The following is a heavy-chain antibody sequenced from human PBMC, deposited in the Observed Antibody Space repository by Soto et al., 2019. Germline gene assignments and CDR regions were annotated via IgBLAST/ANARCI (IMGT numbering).Heavy chain of an antibody. D-gene: IGHD2-21*02. CDR3: ASVTGDY. J-gene: IGHJ4*02. V-gene: IGHV3-21*01. Sequence: EVQLVESGGGLVKPGGSLRLSCAASGFTFSSYSMNWVRQAPGKGLEWVSYISSSSSYIYYADSVKGRFTISRDNAKXXLYLXMNXXXXXXTAVYYCASVTGDYWGQGTLVTV. CDR1: GFTFSSYS. CDR2: ISSSSSYI.